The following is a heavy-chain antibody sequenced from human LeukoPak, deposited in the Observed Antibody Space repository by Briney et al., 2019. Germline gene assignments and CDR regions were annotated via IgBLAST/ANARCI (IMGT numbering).Heavy chain of an antibody. CDR3: AKDRSYSSGYYGLIDY. CDR2: ISGSGGST. CDR1: GFTFSSYA. V-gene: IGHV3-23*01. D-gene: IGHD3-22*01. J-gene: IGHJ4*02. Sequence: GGSLRLLCAASGFTFSSYAMSWVRQAPGKGLEWVSAISGSGGSTYYADSVKGRFTLSRDNSKNTLYLQRNSLRAEDTSVYYCAKDRSYSSGYYGLIDYWGQGTLVTVSS.